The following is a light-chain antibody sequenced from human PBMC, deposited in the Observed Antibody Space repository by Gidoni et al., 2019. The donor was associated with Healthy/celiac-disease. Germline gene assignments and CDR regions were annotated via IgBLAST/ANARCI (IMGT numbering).Light chain of an antibody. V-gene: IGLV3-1*01. CDR2: QDS. Sequence: SYELTQPPSVSVSPGQTASIPCSGDKLGDKYACWYQQKPGQSPVLVIYQDSKLPSGIPERFAGSNSGNTATLTISGTQAMDEADYYCQAWDSRDVVFGGGTKLTVL. J-gene: IGLJ2*01. CDR3: QAWDSRDVV. CDR1: KLGDKY.